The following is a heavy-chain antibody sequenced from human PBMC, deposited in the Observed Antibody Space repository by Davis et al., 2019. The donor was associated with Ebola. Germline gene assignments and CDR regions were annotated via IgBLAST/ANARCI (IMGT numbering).Heavy chain of an antibody. CDR2: ISYDGSNK. D-gene: IGHD3-22*01. CDR1: GFTFSSYW. V-gene: IGHV3-30*03. CDR3: ARVYGYYDSSGYYYGFDY. J-gene: IGHJ4*02. Sequence: GESLKISCAASGFTFSSYWMSWVRQAPGKGLEWVAVISYDGSNKYYADSVKGRFSISRDNSKNSLYLQMNSLRAEDTAVYYCARVYGYYDSSGYYYGFDYWGQGTLVTVSS.